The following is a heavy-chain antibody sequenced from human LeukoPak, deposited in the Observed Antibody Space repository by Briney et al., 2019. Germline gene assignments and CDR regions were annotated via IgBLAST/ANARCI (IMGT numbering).Heavy chain of an antibody. CDR2: KKQEGGEQ. D-gene: IGHD7-27*01. V-gene: IGHV3-7*01. CDR1: GFTFSTYW. CDR3: ARGSAENWGDYFDY. Sequence: GGSLRLSCAASGFTFSTYWMNWVRQAPGRGREWVANKKQEGGEQYNVVSVKGLFTISRDNAKNLLYLHMNSLRAEDTAVYYCARGSAENWGDYFDYWGQGTLVTVSS. J-gene: IGHJ4*02.